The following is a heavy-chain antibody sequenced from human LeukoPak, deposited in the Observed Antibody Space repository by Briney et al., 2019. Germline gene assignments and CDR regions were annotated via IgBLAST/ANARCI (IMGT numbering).Heavy chain of an antibody. D-gene: IGHD6-19*01. CDR3: ARADSSAWHLDY. J-gene: IGHJ4*02. V-gene: IGHV3-23*01. Sequence: GGTLRLSCAASGFTFSSYGMTWVRQAPGKGLEWVSGISGSGGSTYYADSVKGRFTISRVNSKNTLYLQMNSLRAEDTAVYYCARADSSAWHLDYWGQGTLVTVSS. CDR2: ISGSGGST. CDR1: GFTFSSYG.